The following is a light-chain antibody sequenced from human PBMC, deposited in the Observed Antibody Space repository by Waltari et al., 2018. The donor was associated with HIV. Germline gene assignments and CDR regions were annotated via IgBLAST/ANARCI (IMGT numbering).Light chain of an antibody. CDR3: SAWDDKLTALV. CDR2: QND. J-gene: IGLJ2*01. V-gene: IGLV1-47*01. Sequence: QSVLTQPPSASGTPGQSVTISCSGNSYTIGNNFVSWYQQVPGMAPKLLIYQNDQRPSGVPDRFSGSKSGTSASLAISGLRSEDEADYYCSAWDDKLTALVFGGGTKLTDL. CDR1: SYTIGNNF.